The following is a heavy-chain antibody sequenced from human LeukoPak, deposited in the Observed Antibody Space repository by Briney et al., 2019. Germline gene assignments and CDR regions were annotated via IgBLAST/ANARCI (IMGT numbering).Heavy chain of an antibody. V-gene: IGHV1-69*01. CDR2: IIAIVGIA. CDR1: GDTFTIYA. D-gene: IGHD3-10*01. CDR3: ANYYYCDSGRPLGHYCMDL. Sequence: SVKVSFKASGDTFTIYAISWVRQAPGQGLEWMGGIIAIVGIANYAQNLQGRVTITADESTSTAYMELNRLRTEERAVDYCANYYYCDSGRPLGHYCMDLWGKGTTVTVSS. J-gene: IGHJ6*04.